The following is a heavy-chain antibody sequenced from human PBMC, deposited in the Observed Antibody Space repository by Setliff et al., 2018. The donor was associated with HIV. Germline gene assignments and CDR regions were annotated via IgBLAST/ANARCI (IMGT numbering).Heavy chain of an antibody. CDR2: IIPILGIA. CDR3: ARGYCGGGICYSPNWLDP. D-gene: IGHD2-15*01. V-gene: IGHV1-69*10. J-gene: IGHJ5*02. Sequence: SVKVSCKASGGTFSSYAISWVRQAPGQGLEWMGGIIPILGIANYAQKFQGRVTITAVESTSTAYMELSSLRSEDTAVYYCARGYCGGGICYSPNWLDPWGQGTLVTVSS. CDR1: GGTFSSYA.